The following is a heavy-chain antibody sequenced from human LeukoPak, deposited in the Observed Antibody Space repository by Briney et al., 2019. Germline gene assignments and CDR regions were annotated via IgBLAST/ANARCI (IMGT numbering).Heavy chain of an antibody. CDR2: IKKDGSEK. CDR3: ARETEIANLDY. D-gene: IGHD5-24*01. V-gene: IGHV3-7*04. CDR1: GFTFSSDW. Sequence: GGSLRLSCTAAGFTFSSDWMNCGRQAPGEGLECVADIKKDGSEKYYEDSVRGRFPISIDNAKKSLHLQWNLMRAEATAFYYGARETEIANLDYWGQGTLVTVSS. J-gene: IGHJ4*02.